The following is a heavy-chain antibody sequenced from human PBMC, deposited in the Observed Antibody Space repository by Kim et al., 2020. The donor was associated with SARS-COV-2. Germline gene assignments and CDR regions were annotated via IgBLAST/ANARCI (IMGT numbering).Heavy chain of an antibody. D-gene: IGHD2-15*01. CDR1: GFTFSDHG. Sequence: GGSLRLSCAASGFTFSDHGMHWVRQAPGKGLEWISYISSTSRSIYYADSVKGRFTIARDNADNSLFLQMNSLRDEDTAVYYCASGLVVWTLVVVVGVPTRYRCMHVGGQDTTVTVS. V-gene: IGHV3-48*02. CDR2: ISSTSRSI. J-gene: IGHJ6*02. CDR3: ASGLVVWTLVVVVGVPTRYRCMHV.